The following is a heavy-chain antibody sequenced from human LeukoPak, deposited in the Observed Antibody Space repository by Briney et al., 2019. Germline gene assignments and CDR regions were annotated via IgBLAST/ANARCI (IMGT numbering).Heavy chain of an antibody. J-gene: IGHJ6*04. V-gene: IGHV3-30*03. CDR3: ARDRGFGQADV. Sequence: PGGSLRLSCAASGFTSSSYGMHWVRQAPGKGLEWVAVISYDGSNKYYADSVKGRFTISRDNSKNTLYLQMNSLRAEDTAVYYCARDRGFGQADVWGKGTTVTVSS. D-gene: IGHD3-10*01. CDR1: GFTSSSYG. CDR2: ISYDGSNK.